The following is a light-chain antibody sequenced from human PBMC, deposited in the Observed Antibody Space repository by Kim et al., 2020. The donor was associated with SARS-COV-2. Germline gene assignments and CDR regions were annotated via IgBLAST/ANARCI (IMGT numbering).Light chain of an antibody. Sequence: PGKTARITCGGNNMGSKNVHWYQQKPGQAPVLVIYYDSDRPSGIPERFSGSNSGNTATLTISRVEAGDEADYYCQVWDSSGDQGVFGGGTQLTVL. V-gene: IGLV3-21*04. J-gene: IGLJ3*02. CDR1: NMGSKN. CDR3: QVWDSSGDQGV. CDR2: YDS.